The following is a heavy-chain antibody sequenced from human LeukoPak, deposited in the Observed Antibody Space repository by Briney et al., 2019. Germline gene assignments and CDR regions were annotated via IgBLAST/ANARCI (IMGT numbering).Heavy chain of an antibody. J-gene: IGHJ4*02. CDR3: ARDRDYAFDY. CDR2: ISWNSGSI. CDR1: GFTFDDYA. D-gene: IGHD4-17*01. V-gene: IGHV3-9*01. Sequence: RTGRSLRLSCAASGFTFDDYAMHWVRQAPGKGLEWVSGISWNSGSIGYADSVKGRFTISRDNAKNSLYLQMDSLRDEDTAVYYCARDRDYAFDYWGQGTLVTVSS.